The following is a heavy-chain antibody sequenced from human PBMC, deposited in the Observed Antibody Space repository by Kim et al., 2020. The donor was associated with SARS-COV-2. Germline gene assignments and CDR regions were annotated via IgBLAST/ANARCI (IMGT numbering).Heavy chain of an antibody. CDR1: GFTFSSYA. CDR2: ISYDGSNK. Sequence: GGSLRLSCAASGFTFSSYAMHWVRQAPGKGLEWVAVISYDGSNKYYADSVKGRFTISRDNSKNTLYLQMNSLRAEDTAVYYCARDREVVVAASGIFDYWG. D-gene: IGHD2-15*01. V-gene: IGHV3-30*04. J-gene: IGHJ4*01. CDR3: ARDREVVVAASGIFDY.